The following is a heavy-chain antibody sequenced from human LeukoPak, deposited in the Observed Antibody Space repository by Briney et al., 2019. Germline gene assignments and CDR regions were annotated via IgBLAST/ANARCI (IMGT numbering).Heavy chain of an antibody. CDR2: ISSGSSYI. CDR3: AREFFDREGGTTVLDY. J-gene: IGHJ4*02. V-gene: IGHV3-21*01. Sequence: PGGSLRLSCAASGFTFSSTSMNWVRQAPGKGLEWVSSISSGSSYIFYADSVKCRFTIPRDNAKNSLYLQMNSLRAEDTAVYYCAREFFDREGGTTVLDYWGQGTLVSVS. D-gene: IGHD1-26*01. CDR1: GFTFSSTS.